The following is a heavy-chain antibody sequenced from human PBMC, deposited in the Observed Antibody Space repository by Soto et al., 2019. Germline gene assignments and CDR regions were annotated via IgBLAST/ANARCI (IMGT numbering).Heavy chain of an antibody. Sequence: PSETLSLTCTVSGGSISSWYWSWIRQPPGKGLEWIGYIYYSGSTNYNPSLKSRVTISVDTSKNQFSLKLSSVTAADTAVYYCARRSGSSFDYWGQGTLVTVSS. V-gene: IGHV4-59*08. D-gene: IGHD1-7*01. CDR3: ARRSGSSFDY. J-gene: IGHJ4*02. CDR1: GGSISSWY. CDR2: IYYSGST.